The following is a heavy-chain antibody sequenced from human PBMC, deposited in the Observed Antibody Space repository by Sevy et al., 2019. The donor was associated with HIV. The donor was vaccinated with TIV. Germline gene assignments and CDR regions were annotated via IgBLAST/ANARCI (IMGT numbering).Heavy chain of an antibody. CDR1: GFTFRSYS. J-gene: IGHJ6*02. CDR2: ITSSSSFI. V-gene: IGHV3-21*01. Sequence: GGSLRLSCAASGFTFRSYSMNWVRQAPGRGLEWVSSITSSSSFIFYADSVKGGVTISKDNAKNSQFLQMNSLRAEDTAVYYCAKPTSGLSEYVPLDNARFYGMDVWGQGTTVTVSS. D-gene: IGHD1-20*01. CDR3: AKPTSGLSEYVPLDNARFYGMDV.